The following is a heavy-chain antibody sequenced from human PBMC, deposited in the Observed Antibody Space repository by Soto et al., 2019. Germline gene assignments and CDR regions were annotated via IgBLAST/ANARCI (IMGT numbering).Heavy chain of an antibody. V-gene: IGHV4-34*01. Sequence: QVQLQQRGAGLLKPPETLSLTCAVYGGSFSGYYWSWIRQPPGKGLEWLGEINHSGSTKYNPSLKSRVTISVDTSKYQFSLELGSVSAADTAVYYCARVFVVVPAVACRYVDVWDKVTTVTVSS. CDR2: INHSGST. CDR1: GGSFSGYY. J-gene: IGHJ6*03. CDR3: ARVFVVVPAVACRYVDV. D-gene: IGHD2-2*01.